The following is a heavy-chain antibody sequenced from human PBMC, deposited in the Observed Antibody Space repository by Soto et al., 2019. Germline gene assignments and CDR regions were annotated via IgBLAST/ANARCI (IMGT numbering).Heavy chain of an antibody. D-gene: IGHD3-22*01. J-gene: IGHJ4*02. Sequence: WGSLRLSCASSGFTFSTCAMTWVRQAPGKGLKWVSTISGSGDSTYYADSVKGRFTISRDNSKNTLYLQMNSLRAEDTAVYYCATFITVTSSAHWGQGTLVTV. CDR1: GFTFSTCA. CDR3: ATFITVTSSAH. V-gene: IGHV3-23*01. CDR2: ISGSGDST.